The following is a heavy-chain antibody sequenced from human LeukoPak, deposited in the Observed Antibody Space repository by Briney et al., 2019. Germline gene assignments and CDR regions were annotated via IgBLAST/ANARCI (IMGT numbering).Heavy chain of an antibody. V-gene: IGHV4-30-4*02. CDR3: ARADYYYGSGSTSDY. D-gene: IGHD3-10*01. Sequence: SDTLSLTCTVSGGSISSGDYYWSWIRQPPGKGLEWIGYIYYSGSAYYNPSLKSRVTISVDTSKNQFSLKLSSVTAADTAVYYCARADYYYGSGSTSDYWGQGTLVTVSS. J-gene: IGHJ4*02. CDR1: GGSISSGDYY. CDR2: IYYSGSA.